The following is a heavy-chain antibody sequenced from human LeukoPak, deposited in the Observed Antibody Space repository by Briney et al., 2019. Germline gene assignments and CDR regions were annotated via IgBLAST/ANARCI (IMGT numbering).Heavy chain of an antibody. CDR2: IYPDDSDT. V-gene: IGHV5-51*01. Sequence: GESLKISCQASGYKFVSQWIGWVRQRPGKGLEWMGIIYPDDSDTRYSPSFQGQVTISADKSINIAYLQWSSLKTSGTAMYYCARHATMVRGVTDWFDPWGQGTLVTVSS. CDR1: GYKFVSQW. CDR3: ARHATMVRGVTDWFDP. J-gene: IGHJ5*02. D-gene: IGHD3-10*01.